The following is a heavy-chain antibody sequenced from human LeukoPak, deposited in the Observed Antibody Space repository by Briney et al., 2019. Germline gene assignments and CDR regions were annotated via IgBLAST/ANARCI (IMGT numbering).Heavy chain of an antibody. D-gene: IGHD2-21*01. V-gene: IGHV5-51*01. CDR2: IYPRDSDT. CDR1: GYTFTHQW. CDR3: ARHSDVVVAI. Sequence: GESLKISCEASGYTFTHQWIGWVRQIPGTGLGGVGIIYPRDSDTIYSPSFQGHVTISADTSINTAYLEWRSLEASDTAMYYCARHSDVVVAIWGQGTQVTVSS. J-gene: IGHJ4*02.